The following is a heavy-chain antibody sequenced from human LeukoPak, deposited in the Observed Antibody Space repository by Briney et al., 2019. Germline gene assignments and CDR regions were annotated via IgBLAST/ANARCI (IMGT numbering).Heavy chain of an antibody. D-gene: IGHD1-14*01. Sequence: ASVKVSCKASGYTFTGYYMHWVRQAPGQGLEWMGRINPNSGGTNYAQKFQGRVTMTRDTSISTAYMELSRLRSDDTAVYYCATRTIFPYYYYMDVWGKGTTVTVS. J-gene: IGHJ6*03. CDR1: GYTFTGYY. CDR2: INPNSGGT. V-gene: IGHV1-2*06. CDR3: ATRTIFPYYYYMDV.